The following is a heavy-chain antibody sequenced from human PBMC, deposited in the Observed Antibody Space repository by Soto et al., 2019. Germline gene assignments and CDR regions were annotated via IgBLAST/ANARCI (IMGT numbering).Heavy chain of an antibody. V-gene: IGHV3-23*01. D-gene: IGHD6-25*01. CDR1: GFTFSSYA. Sequence: GGSLRLSCAASGFTFSSYAMSWVRQAPGKGLEWVSAISGSGGSTYYADSVKGRFTISRDNSKNTLYLQMNSLRAEDKAVYYCAKDRSGIAARLAFDYWGQGTLVTVSS. CDR3: AKDRSGIAARLAFDY. CDR2: ISGSGGST. J-gene: IGHJ4*02.